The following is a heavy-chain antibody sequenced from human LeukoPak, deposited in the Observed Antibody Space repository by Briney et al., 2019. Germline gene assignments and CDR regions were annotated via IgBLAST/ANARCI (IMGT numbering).Heavy chain of an antibody. CDR1: GGSISSYY. J-gene: IGHJ4*02. D-gene: IGHD3-9*01. CDR2: IYTSGST. Sequence: ASETLSLTCTVSGGSISSYYWSWIRQPAGKGLEWIGRIYTSGSTNYNPSLKSRVTMSVDTSKNQFSLKLSSVTAADTAVYYCARDSRLDYDILTGQYYFDYWGQGTLVTVSS. CDR3: ARDSRLDYDILTGQYYFDY. V-gene: IGHV4-4*07.